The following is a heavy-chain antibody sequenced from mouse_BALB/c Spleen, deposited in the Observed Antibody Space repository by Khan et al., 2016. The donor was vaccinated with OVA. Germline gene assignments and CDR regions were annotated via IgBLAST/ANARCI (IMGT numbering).Heavy chain of an antibody. V-gene: IGHV9-3-1*01. D-gene: IGHD2-14*01. CDR2: INTYTGEP. J-gene: IGHJ4*01. CDR3: ARVGYSGTMDY. Sequence: QIQLVQSGPELKKPGETVKISCKASGYAFTNNGMNWARQAPGKGLKWMGWINTYTGEPTYAADFKGRFAFSLETSASTAYLQSNNLKNEDTATYFCARVGYSGTMDYWGQGTSVTVSS. CDR1: GYAFTNNG.